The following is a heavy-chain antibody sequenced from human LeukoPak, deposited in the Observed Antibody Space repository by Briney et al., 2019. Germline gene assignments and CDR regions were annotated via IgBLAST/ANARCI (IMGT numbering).Heavy chain of an antibody. CDR2: ISGNGGST. CDR1: GFTFNSYA. J-gene: IGHJ4*02. CDR3: AKGGRYCYNINCYFSH. V-gene: IGHV3-23*01. Sequence: PGGSLRLSCAASGFTFNSYAMNWVRQAPGKGPEWVSTISGNGGSTYYAGSVKGRFTISRDSSKNTLYLQMSSLRAEDTAVYYCAKGGRYCYNINCYFSHWGQGTLVTVSS. D-gene: IGHD2-2*01.